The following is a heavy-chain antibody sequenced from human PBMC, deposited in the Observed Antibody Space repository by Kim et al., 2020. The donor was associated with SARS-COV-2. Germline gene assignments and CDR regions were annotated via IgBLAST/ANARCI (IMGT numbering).Heavy chain of an antibody. V-gene: IGHV4-59*13. CDR3: ARGELRFLEWLSWFDP. CDR1: GGSISSYY. D-gene: IGHD3-3*01. CDR2: IYYSGST. Sequence: SETLSLTCTVSGGSISSYYWSWIRQPPGKGLEWIGYIYYSGSTNYNPSLKSRVTISVDTSKNQFSLKLSSVTAADTAVYYCARGELRFLEWLSWFDPWGQGTLVTVSS. J-gene: IGHJ5*02.